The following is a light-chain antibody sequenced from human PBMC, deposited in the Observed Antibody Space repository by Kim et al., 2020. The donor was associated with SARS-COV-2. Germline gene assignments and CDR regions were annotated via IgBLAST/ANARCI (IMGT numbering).Light chain of an antibody. CDR1: QGVNTY. Sequence: AIRMTQSPSSFSASTGDRVTITCRASQGVNTYLAWYQQKPGKAPNLLIYAASTLQSGVPSRFSGSGSGTEFTLTISSLQSEDFATYYCQQYYSYPLTFGGGTKVGIK. V-gene: IGKV1-8*01. CDR2: AAS. J-gene: IGKJ4*01. CDR3: QQYYSYPLT.